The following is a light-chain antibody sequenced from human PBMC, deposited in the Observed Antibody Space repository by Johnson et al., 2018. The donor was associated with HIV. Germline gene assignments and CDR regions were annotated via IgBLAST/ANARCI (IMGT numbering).Light chain of an antibody. CDR3: GTWDNSLSAHV. Sequence: QSVLTQPPSVSAAPGQKVTISCSGSSSNIGNNYVSWYQQLPGTAPKLLIYDNNKRPSGIPDRFSGSKSGTSATLGITGLPTGDEADYYCGTWDNSLSAHVFGTGTKATVL. CDR1: SSNIGNNY. V-gene: IGLV1-51*01. J-gene: IGLJ1*01. CDR2: DNN.